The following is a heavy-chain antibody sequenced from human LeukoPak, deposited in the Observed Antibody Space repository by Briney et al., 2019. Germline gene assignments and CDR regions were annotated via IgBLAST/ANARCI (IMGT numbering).Heavy chain of an antibody. CDR3: AMDFDWNYFDY. D-gene: IGHD3-9*01. J-gene: IGHJ4*02. Sequence: GGSLRLSCVGSGFTFRSYGMHWVRQAPGKGLEWVAVISYDGNNKYYADSVKGRFTISRDNSKNTLYLQMNSLRAEDTAMYYCAMDFDWNYFDYWGQGTLVTVSS. CDR1: GFTFRSYG. CDR2: ISYDGNNK. V-gene: IGHV3-30*03.